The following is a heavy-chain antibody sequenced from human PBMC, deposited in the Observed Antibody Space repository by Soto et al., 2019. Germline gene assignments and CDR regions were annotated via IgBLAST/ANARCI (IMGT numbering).Heavy chain of an antibody. D-gene: IGHD3-9*01. Sequence: GALRLSSEASGFSLSSYSMNWVRQAPGKGLEWVSSISSSSSYIYYADSVKGRFTISRDNAKNSLYLQMNRLRAEDTAVYYCARADLRYFDWFDVAYGMDVWGQGTTVTVSS. CDR2: ISSSSSYI. J-gene: IGHJ6*02. V-gene: IGHV3-21*01. CDR1: GFSLSSYS. CDR3: ARADLRYFDWFDVAYGMDV.